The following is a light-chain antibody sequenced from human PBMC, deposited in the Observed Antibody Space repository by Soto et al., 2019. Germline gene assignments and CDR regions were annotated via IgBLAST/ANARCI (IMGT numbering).Light chain of an antibody. CDR3: QQYNNWPPT. CDR2: GAS. Sequence: EIVMTQSPATLSVSPGVRATLSCRASQSVSGNLAWYQQKPGQAPRLLIYGASTRATGIPARFSGSGSGTDSTLTISSLQSEDFAVYYCQQYNNWPPTFGKGTRLEIK. J-gene: IGKJ5*01. V-gene: IGKV3-15*01. CDR1: QSVSGN.